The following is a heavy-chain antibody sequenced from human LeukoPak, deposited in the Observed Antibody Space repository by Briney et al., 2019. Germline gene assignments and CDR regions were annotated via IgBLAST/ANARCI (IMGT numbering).Heavy chain of an antibody. CDR3: AKGGYSRGWSYVDV. CDR2: IDWKNDII. CDR1: GFMFDDYA. D-gene: IGHD6-19*01. V-gene: IGHV3-9*01. Sequence: GGSLRLSCVASGFMFDDYAIFWVRQAPGKGLEWVSGIDWKNDIIGYADSVRGRFSISRDNAKNSLYLQMNSLGAEDTALYYCAKGGYSRGWSYVDVWGQGTTVTVSS. J-gene: IGHJ6*02.